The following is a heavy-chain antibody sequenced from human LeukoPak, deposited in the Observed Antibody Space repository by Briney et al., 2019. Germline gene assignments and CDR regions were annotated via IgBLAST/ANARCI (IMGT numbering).Heavy chain of an antibody. CDR2: MNPNSGNT. J-gene: IGHJ3*02. Sequence: ASVKVSCKASGYTFTSYDISWVRQATGEGLEWMGSMNPNSGNTGYAQKFQGRVTMTSNTSISTAYMELSSLRSEDTAVYYCARDLPALGRAFDIWGQGTMVTVSS. V-gene: IGHV1-8*01. CDR3: ARDLPALGRAFDI. D-gene: IGHD1-26*01. CDR1: GYTFTSYD.